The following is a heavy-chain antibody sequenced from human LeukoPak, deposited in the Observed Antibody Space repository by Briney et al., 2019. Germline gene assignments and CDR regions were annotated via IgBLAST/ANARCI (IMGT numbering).Heavy chain of an antibody. D-gene: IGHD5-24*01. CDR3: ARSRDGYNYDY. V-gene: IGHV1-69*04. Sequence: SVKVSCKASGGTFSSYAISWVRQAPGQGLEWMGRIIPILGIANYAQKFQGRVTITADKSTSTAYMELSSLRSEDTAVYYCARSRDGYNYDYWGQGTLVTVSS. CDR1: GGTFSSYA. J-gene: IGHJ4*02. CDR2: IIPILGIA.